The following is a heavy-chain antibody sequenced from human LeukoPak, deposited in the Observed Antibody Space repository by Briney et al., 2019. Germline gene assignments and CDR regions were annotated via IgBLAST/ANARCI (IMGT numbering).Heavy chain of an antibody. V-gene: IGHV3-53*01. CDR2: IYSGGST. J-gene: IGHJ4*02. CDR3: ARYSSGWYRFDY. Sequence: GGSLRLSCAASGFTVSSNYISWVRQVPGKGLEWVSVIYSGGSTYYADSVKGRFTISRDNSKNTLYLQMNSLRAEDTAVYYCARYSSGWYRFDYWGQGTLVTVSS. D-gene: IGHD6-19*01. CDR1: GFTVSSNY.